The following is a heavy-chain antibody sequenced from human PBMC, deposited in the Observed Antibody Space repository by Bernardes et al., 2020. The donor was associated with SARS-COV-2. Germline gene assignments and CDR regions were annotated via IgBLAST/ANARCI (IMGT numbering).Heavy chain of an antibody. CDR2: VDPTDSQI. V-gene: IGHV5-10-1*01. D-gene: IGHD3-3*01. J-gene: IGHJ6*02. CDR1: AYNFTSHW. CDR3: ARQDIGAIFGVVITPAGMDV. Sequence: GESLKISCKGSAYNFTSHWINWVRQMPGKGLEWMGRVDPTDSQIKYSPSFRGHVTISVDKSIGTAYLQWSSLKASDTAMYYCARQDIGAIFGVVITPAGMDVWGQGTTVTVSS.